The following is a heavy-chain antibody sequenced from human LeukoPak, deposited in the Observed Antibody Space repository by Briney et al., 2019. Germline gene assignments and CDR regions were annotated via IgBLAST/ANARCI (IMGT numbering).Heavy chain of an antibody. CDR1: GYTFTSYD. CDR3: ARGEAARSDFDY. CDR2: MNSNSGNT. V-gene: IGHV1-8*03. Sequence: ASVKVSCKASGYTFTSYDINWVRQATGQGLEWMGWMNSNSGNTGYAQKFQGRVTITRNTSISTAYMELSSLRSEDTAVYYCARGEAARSDFDYWGQGTLVTVSS. D-gene: IGHD6-6*01. J-gene: IGHJ4*02.